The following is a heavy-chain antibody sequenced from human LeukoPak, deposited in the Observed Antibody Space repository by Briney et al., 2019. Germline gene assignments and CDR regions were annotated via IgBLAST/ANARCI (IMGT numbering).Heavy chain of an antibody. CDR2: ITGSGGNT. CDR3: AKDRGYSSGFDY. J-gene: IGHJ4*02. V-gene: IGHV3-23*01. CDR1: GFTFSSSP. Sequence: GGSLRLSCAGSGFTFSSSPMSWVRQAPGQGLEWVSGITGSGGNTYYADSVKGRFTISRDSPKNPLYLELNSLRAEDTAVYYCAKDRGYSSGFDYWGQGTLVTVSS. D-gene: IGHD2-15*01.